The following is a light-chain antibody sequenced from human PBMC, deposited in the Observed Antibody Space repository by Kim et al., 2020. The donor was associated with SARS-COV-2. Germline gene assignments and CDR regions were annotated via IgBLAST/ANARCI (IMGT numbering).Light chain of an antibody. J-gene: IGLJ2*01. V-gene: IGLV2-11*01. CDR2: DVS. CDR1: SSDVGVYNY. Sequence: GQAVTISCTGTSSDVGVYNYVSWYQHHPGKAPKLMIYDVSKRPSGVPDRFSGSKSGNTASLTISGLQAEDEGDYYCCSYAGTYTLVFGGGTKLTVL. CDR3: CSYAGTYTLV.